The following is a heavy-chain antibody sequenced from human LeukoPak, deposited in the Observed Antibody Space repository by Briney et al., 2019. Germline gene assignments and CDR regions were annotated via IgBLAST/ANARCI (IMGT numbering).Heavy chain of an antibody. CDR1: GFTFGDYA. Sequence: GRSLRLSCSASGFTFGDYAMHWLRQAPGKGLEGVSGITWDSGVKESAASVKGRFTISRDNAKRSLYLQMDSLRSEYTALYYCAKGTRSVVPAASDSWGQGTLVTVSS. CDR2: ITWDSGVK. J-gene: IGHJ4*02. D-gene: IGHD2-2*01. V-gene: IGHV3-9*01. CDR3: AKGTRSVVPAASDS.